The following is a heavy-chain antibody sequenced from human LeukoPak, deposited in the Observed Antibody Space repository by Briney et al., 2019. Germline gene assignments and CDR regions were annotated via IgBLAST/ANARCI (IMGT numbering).Heavy chain of an antibody. CDR2: IIPIFGTA. V-gene: IGHV1-69*13. Sequence: EASVKVSCKASGGTFSSYAISWVRQAPGQGLEWMGGIIPIFGTANYAQKFQGRVTITADESTSTAYMELSSLRSEDTAVYYCARGRHRWEKDYWGQGTLVTVSS. CDR3: ARGRHRWEKDY. CDR1: GGTFSSYA. J-gene: IGHJ4*02. D-gene: IGHD1-26*01.